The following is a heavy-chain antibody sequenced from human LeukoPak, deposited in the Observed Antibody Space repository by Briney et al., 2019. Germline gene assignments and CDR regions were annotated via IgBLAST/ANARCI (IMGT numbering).Heavy chain of an antibody. Sequence: GGSLRLSCAASGFTFSSYSMNWVRQAPGKGLEWVSSISSSSSYIYYADSVKGRFTISRDNAKNSLYLQMNSLRAEDTAVYYCARALSDTDDILTGYYHWYFDLWGRGTLVTVSS. CDR2: ISSSSSYI. V-gene: IGHV3-21*01. J-gene: IGHJ2*01. CDR1: GFTFSSYS. CDR3: ARALSDTDDILTGYYHWYFDL. D-gene: IGHD3-9*01.